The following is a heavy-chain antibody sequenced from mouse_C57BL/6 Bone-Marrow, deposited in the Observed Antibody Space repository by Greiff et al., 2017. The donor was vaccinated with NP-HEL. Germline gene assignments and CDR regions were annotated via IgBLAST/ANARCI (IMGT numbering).Heavy chain of an antibody. CDR1: GYTFTSYG. CDR2: IYPRSGNT. J-gene: IGHJ3*01. D-gene: IGHD2-5*01. Sequence: QVQLQQSGAELARPGASVKLSCKASGYTFTSYGISWVKQRTGQGLEWIGEIYPRSGNTYYNEKFKGKATLTADKSSSTAYMELRSLTSEDSAVYFCARHSNYERFAYWGQGTLVTVSA. V-gene: IGHV1-81*01. CDR3: ARHSNYERFAY.